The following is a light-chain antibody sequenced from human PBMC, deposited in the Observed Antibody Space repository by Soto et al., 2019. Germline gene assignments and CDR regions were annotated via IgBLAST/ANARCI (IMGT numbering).Light chain of an antibody. CDR3: GTWYSSLSGGNWV. V-gene: IGLV1-51*01. CDR2: DDN. CDR1: SSNVGNNY. J-gene: IGLJ3*02. Sequence: QSALTQPPSLSAAPGQKVTISCSGSSSNVGNNYVSWYQQVPGTAPKLVIYDDNKRPSGVPDRFSASKSGTSATLGITGLQTGDEADYYCGTWYSSLSGGNWVFGGGTKLTVL.